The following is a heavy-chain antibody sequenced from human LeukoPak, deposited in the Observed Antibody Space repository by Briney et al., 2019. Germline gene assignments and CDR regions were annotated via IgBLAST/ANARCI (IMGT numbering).Heavy chain of an antibody. CDR3: AMISGVVGSSGYYGGYFDY. D-gene: IGHD3-22*01. CDR1: GYSFTSYW. CDR2: IYPGDSDT. V-gene: IGHV5-51*01. J-gene: IGHJ4*02. Sequence: GESLKISCKGSGYSFTSYWIGWVRQMPGKGLEWMGIIYPGDSDTRYSPSFQGQVTISADKSISTAYLQWSSLKASDTAMYYCAMISGVVGSSGYYGGYFDYWGQGTLVTVSS.